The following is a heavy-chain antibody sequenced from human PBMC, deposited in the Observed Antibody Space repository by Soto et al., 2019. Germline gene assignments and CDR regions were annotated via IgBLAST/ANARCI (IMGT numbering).Heavy chain of an antibody. J-gene: IGHJ4*02. CDR1: GFTFDDYA. V-gene: IGHV3-9*01. CDR2: ISWNSGSI. CDR3: AKESRGLVY. Sequence: EVQLVESGGGLVQPGRSLRLSCAASGFTFDDYAMHWVRQAPGKGLEWVSRISWNSGSIGYADSVKGRFTISRDNAKNSLYLQMDSLRAEDTALYYCAKESRGLVYWGQGTLVTVSS.